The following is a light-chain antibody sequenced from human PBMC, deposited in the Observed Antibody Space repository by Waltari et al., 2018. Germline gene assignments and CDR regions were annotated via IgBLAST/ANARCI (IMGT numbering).Light chain of an antibody. Sequence: QSALTQPASVSGSPGQSITISCTGTNSDVGGYNYVSWYQHHPDKAPKLIISDVSNRPAGVSSRCSGSKSGNTASLTISGLQAEDEANYYCSTYSTTSTLVVLGGGTKLTVL. CDR3: STYSTTSTLVV. J-gene: IGLJ2*01. V-gene: IGLV2-14*03. CDR1: NSDVGGYNY. CDR2: DVS.